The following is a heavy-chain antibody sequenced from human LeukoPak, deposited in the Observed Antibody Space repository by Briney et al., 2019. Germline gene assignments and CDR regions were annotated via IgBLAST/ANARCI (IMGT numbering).Heavy chain of an antibody. J-gene: IGHJ4*02. CDR3: ARLWTREQQLISPMGATEDY. CDR1: GYTFTGCY. CDR2: IIPIFGTA. V-gene: IGHV1-69*05. Sequence: ASVKVSCKASGYTFTGCYMHWVRQAPGQGLEWMGWIIPIFGTANYAQKFQGRVTITTDESTSTAYMELSSLRSDDTAVYYCARLWTREQQLISPMGATEDYWGQGTLVTVSS. D-gene: IGHD1-26*01.